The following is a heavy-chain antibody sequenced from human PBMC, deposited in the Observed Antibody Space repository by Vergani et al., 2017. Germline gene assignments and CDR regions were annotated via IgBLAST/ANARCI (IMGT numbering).Heavy chain of an antibody. CDR3: AVRPRINLVQRKIVTKRPLDY. D-gene: IGHD2/OR15-2a*01. Sequence: QVQLQQWGAGVVKPSGTLSLTCAVFGESFSSFYWSWIRQPPGKGLEWIGEINNDGHTNYNPSLESRVTVSRDTAKNQFSLNLMSVTAADTAMYYCAVRPRINLVQRKIVTKRPLDYWSQGSLVTVAS. CDR2: INNDGHT. CDR1: GESFSSFY. J-gene: IGHJ4*02. V-gene: IGHV4-34*02.